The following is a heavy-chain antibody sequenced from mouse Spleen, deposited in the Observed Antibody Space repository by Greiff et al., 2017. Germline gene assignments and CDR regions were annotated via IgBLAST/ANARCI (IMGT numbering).Heavy chain of an antibody. CDR2: ISSGGGNT. J-gene: IGHJ1*01. V-gene: IGHV5-9*01. CDR1: GFTFSSYA. Sequence: EVMLVESGGGLVKLGGSLKLSCAASGFTFSSYAMSWVRQTPEKRLEWVATISSGGGNTYYPDSVKGRFTISRDNAKNTLYLQMSSLKSEDTAMYYCARRLYYDYDVWYFDVWGAGTTVTVSS. CDR3: ARRLYYDYDVWYFDV. D-gene: IGHD2-4*01.